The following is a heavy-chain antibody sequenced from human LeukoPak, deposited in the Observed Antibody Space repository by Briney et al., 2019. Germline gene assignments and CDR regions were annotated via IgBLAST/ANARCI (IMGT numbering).Heavy chain of an antibody. V-gene: IGHV1-69*05. CDR1: GGTFSSYA. CDR3: ARDDGGWSHRGGYFDY. J-gene: IGHJ4*02. Sequence: SVKVSCKASGGTFSSYAISWVRQAPGQGREWMGRIIPIFGTANYAQKFQGRVTITTDESTSTAYLELSSLRSEDTAVYYCARDDGGWSHRGGYFDYWGQGTLVTVSS. CDR2: IIPIFGTA. D-gene: IGHD6-19*01.